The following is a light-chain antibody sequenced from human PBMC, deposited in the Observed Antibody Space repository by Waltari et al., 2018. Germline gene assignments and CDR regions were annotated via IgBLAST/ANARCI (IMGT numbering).Light chain of an antibody. CDR2: EVS. Sequence: QSALTQPASVSGSPGQSITFSCTGTTSPVGTYPLFSWYQHHPAKAPKLIIFEVSERPSGVSNRFSGSKSGNTASLTISGLQAEDEADYHCCSYAGNSIYVFGTGTRVTVL. V-gene: IGLV2-23*02. CDR3: CSYAGNSIYV. CDR1: TSPVGTYPL. J-gene: IGLJ1*01.